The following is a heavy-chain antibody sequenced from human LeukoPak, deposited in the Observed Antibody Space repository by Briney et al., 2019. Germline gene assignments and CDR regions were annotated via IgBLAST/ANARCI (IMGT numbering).Heavy chain of an antibody. Sequence: GGSLRLSCAASGFTFSSYAMHWVRQAPGKGLEWVAVISYDGSNKYYADSVKGRFTISRDNSKNTLYLQMNSLRAEDTAVHYCARDVFPVGATYTFDYWGQGTLVTVSS. D-gene: IGHD1-26*01. V-gene: IGHV3-30-3*01. CDR1: GFTFSSYA. CDR2: ISYDGSNK. CDR3: ARDVFPVGATYTFDY. J-gene: IGHJ4*02.